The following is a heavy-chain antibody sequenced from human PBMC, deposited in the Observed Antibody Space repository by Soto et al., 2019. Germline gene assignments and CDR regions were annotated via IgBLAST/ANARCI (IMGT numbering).Heavy chain of an antibody. J-gene: IGHJ4*02. CDR3: AKAGRGGANSSDDY. V-gene: IGHV1-2*04. D-gene: IGHD6-19*01. Sequence: ASVKVSCKASGYTFTGYYIHWVRQAPGQGLEWMGWINPKSGGTNFAQKFQDWVTMTRDTSINTAYMELSRLRSDDTAVYYCAKAGRGGANSSDDYWGQGTPVSVAS. CDR2: INPKSGGT. CDR1: GYTFTGYY.